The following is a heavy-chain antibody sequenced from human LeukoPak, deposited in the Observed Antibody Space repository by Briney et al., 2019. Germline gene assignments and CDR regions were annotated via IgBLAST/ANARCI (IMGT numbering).Heavy chain of an antibody. V-gene: IGHV4-34*01. CDR1: GGSFSDYY. D-gene: IGHD2-2*01. CDR3: RRLDCSSTSCYAPLDY. CDR2: INHSGST. J-gene: IGHJ4*02. Sequence: PSETLSLTCAVYGGSFSDYYWSWIRQPPGKGLEWIGEINHSGSTNYNPSLKSRVTISIDTSKNQFSLKLSSETAADTAVYYCRRLDCSSTSCYAPLDYWGQGTLVTVSS.